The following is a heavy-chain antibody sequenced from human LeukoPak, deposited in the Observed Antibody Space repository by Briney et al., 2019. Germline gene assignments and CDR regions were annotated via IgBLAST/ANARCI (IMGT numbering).Heavy chain of an antibody. V-gene: IGHV1-18*01. CDR2: ISAYNGNT. J-gene: IGHJ6*02. CDR1: GYTFTHYG. CDR3: ASCSRGNYYYYYGMDV. Sequence: GASVTVSCKASGYTFTHYGLSWVRQAPGQGLEWMGWISAYNGNTNYPPNLQGRVNMTADTSTSTAYMELWSMRSDDTAVYYCASCSRGNYYYYYGMDVWGQGTTVTVSS. D-gene: IGHD6-13*01.